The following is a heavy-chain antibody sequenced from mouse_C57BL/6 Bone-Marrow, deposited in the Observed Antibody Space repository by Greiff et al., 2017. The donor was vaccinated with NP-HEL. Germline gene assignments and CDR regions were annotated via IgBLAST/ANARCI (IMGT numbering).Heavy chain of an antibody. CDR1: GFTFSDYG. J-gene: IGHJ2*01. CDR2: ISSGSSTI. V-gene: IGHV5-17*01. D-gene: IGHD1-1*01. Sequence: VQRVESGGGLVKPGGSLKLSCAASGFTFSDYGMHWVRQAPEKGLEWVAYISSGSSTIYYADTVKGRFTISRDNAKNTLFVQMTSLRSEDTDMYYCARDGGSYYLDYWGQGTTLTVSS. CDR3: ARDGGSYYLDY.